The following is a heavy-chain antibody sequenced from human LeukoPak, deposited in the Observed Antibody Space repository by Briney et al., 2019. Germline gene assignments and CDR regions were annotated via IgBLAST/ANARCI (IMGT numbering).Heavy chain of an antibody. V-gene: IGHV3-30*04. D-gene: IGHD1-26*01. CDR3: AKDRAEATRRSLDY. J-gene: IGHJ4*02. CDR1: GFTFSNYA. Sequence: GGSLRLSCAGSGFTFSNYAMHWVRQAPGKGLEWVSVISYEGSKKYYADSVKGRFTISRDNSKNTVHLQMNSLSTEDTAVYYCAKDRAEATRRSLDYWGQGTLVTVSS. CDR2: ISYEGSKK.